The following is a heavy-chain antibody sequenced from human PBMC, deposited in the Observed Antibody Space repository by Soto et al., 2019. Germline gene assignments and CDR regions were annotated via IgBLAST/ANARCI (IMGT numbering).Heavy chain of an antibody. CDR1: GGTFSSYA. CDR2: IIPIFGTA. D-gene: IGHD2-15*01. Sequence: QVQLVQSGAEVKKPGSSVKVSCKAAGGTFSSYAISWVRQAPGQGLEWMGGIIPIFGTANYAQKFQGRVTITADESTSTAYMELSSRRSEDTAVYYCARDWPGRPFDYWGQGTLVTVSS. V-gene: IGHV1-69*01. CDR3: ARDWPGRPFDY. J-gene: IGHJ4*02.